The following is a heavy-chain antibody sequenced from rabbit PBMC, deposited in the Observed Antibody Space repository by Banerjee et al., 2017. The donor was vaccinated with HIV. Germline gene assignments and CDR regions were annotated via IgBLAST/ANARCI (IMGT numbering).Heavy chain of an antibody. D-gene: IGHD6-1*01. CDR3: ARESGSAGAGYAL. V-gene: IGHV1S45*01. CDR2: INAGSGGT. Sequence: QEQLVESGGDLVKPGASLTLTCTASGFSFSVTYYVCWVRQAPGKGLEWIGYINAGSGGTYYASWAKGRFTISKTSSTTVTLQMTSLTAADTATYFCARESGSAGAGYALWGPGTLVTVS. J-gene: IGHJ4*01. CDR1: GFSFSVTYY.